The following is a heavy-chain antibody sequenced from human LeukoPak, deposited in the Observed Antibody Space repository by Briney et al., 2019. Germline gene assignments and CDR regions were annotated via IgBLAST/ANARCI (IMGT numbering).Heavy chain of an antibody. V-gene: IGHV1-2*02. CDR3: ARAGLTTVTTDY. Sequence: ASVKVSCKASGYTFTGYYMHWVRLAPGQGLEWMGWINPNSGGTNYAQKFQGRVTMTSDTSISTAYMELSRLRSDDTAVYYCARAGLTTVTTDYWGQGTLVTVSS. D-gene: IGHD4-11*01. CDR2: INPNSGGT. J-gene: IGHJ4*02. CDR1: GYTFTGYY.